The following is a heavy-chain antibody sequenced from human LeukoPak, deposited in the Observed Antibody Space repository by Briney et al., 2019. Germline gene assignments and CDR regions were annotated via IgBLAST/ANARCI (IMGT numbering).Heavy chain of an antibody. V-gene: IGHV1-69*01. J-gene: IGHJ6*03. CDR2: IIPIFGTA. D-gene: IGHD2-2*01. CDR3: ARHAGYCSSTSCYASPMDV. CDR1: GGTFSSYA. Sequence: ASVKVSCKASGGTFSSYAISWVRQAPGQGLEWMGGIIPIFGTANYAQKFQGRVTITADESTSTAYMELSSLRSEDTAVYYCARHAGYCSSTSCYASPMDVWGKGTTVTISS.